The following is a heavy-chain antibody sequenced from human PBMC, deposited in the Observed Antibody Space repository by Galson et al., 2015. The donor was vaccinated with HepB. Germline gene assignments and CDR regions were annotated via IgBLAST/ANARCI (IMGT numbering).Heavy chain of an antibody. J-gene: IGHJ3*02. V-gene: IGHV3-64*04. Sequence: SLRLSCAASGFTFSSYAMHWVRQAPGKGLEYVSAISSNGGSTYYADSVKGRFTISRDNSKNTLYLQMNSLRAEDTAVYYCARDMWFGELPSDAFDIWGQGTMVTVSS. D-gene: IGHD3-10*01. CDR1: GFTFSSYA. CDR2: ISSNGGST. CDR3: ARDMWFGELPSDAFDI.